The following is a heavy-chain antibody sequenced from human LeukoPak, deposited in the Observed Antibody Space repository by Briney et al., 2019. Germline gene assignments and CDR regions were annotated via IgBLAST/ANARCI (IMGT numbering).Heavy chain of an antibody. V-gene: IGHV3-33*06. Sequence: GRSLRLSCAASGFTFSSYGMHWVRQAPGKGLEWVAVIWYDGSNKYYADSVKGRFTISRDNSKNTLYLQMNSLRAEDTAVYYCAKDGSGPFDYWGQGTLVTVSS. D-gene: IGHD3-10*01. CDR3: AKDGSGPFDY. CDR1: GFTFSSYG. CDR2: IWYDGSNK. J-gene: IGHJ4*02.